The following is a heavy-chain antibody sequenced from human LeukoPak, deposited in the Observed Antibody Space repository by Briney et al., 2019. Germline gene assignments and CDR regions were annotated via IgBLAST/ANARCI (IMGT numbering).Heavy chain of an antibody. D-gene: IGHD1-26*01. V-gene: IGHV4-39*01. CDR3: ARQYSGSYFWFDP. CDR1: GGSISSSSYY. Sequence: SETLSLTCTVSGGSISSSSYYWVWIRQPPGKGLEWSGSIYYSGITYYNPSLKSRVTISVDTSKNLFSLKLSSVTAADTALYYSARQYSGSYFWFDPWGQGTLVTVSS. CDR2: IYYSGIT. J-gene: IGHJ5*02.